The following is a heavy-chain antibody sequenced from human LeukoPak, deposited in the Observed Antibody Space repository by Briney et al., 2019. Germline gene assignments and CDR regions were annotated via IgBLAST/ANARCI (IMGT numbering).Heavy chain of an antibody. CDR2: IWYDGTNK. CDR3: AKEITRPNRAVAGLNY. J-gene: IGHJ4*02. CDR1: GINLSSYG. V-gene: IGHV3-30*02. D-gene: IGHD6-19*01. Sequence: GGSLRLSCVVSGINLSSYGMHWVRQAPGKGLEWVAVIWYDGTNKYYADSVKGRFTISRDNSKNTLYLQMNSLRAEDTAMYYCAKEITRPNRAVAGLNYRGQGTLVTVSS.